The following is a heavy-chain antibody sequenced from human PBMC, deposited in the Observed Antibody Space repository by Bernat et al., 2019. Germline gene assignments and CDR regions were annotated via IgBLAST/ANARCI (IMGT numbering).Heavy chain of an antibody. V-gene: IGHV3-23*01. CDR1: GFTFSNYA. D-gene: IGHD1-26*01. CDR3: VKDRIVMRGGYQDCDY. J-gene: IGHJ4*02. Sequence: EVQLLESGGGLVQPGRSLRLFCVASGFTFSNYAMSWVRQAPGKGLERVATVGSSGGDTYYADSVKGRFTISRDNSMSTLYLQMNSLRAEDTAVYYCVKDRIVMRGGYQDCDYWGQGALVTVSS. CDR2: VGSSGGDT.